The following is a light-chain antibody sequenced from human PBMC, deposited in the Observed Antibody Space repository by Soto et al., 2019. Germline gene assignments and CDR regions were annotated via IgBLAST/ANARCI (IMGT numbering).Light chain of an antibody. CDR3: QRYDTLWTM. Sequence: DIQMTQSPSTLSASVGDRVTIPCRASQTINNQLAWYQQKPGKAPKLLIFDVSSLESGVPSRFSGSGSGTEFTLTIINLQPDDFATYYCQRYDTLWTMFGQGTKVDIK. CDR1: QTINNQ. CDR2: DVS. J-gene: IGKJ1*01. V-gene: IGKV1-5*01.